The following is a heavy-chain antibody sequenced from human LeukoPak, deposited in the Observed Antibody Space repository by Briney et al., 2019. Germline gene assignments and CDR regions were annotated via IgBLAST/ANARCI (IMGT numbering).Heavy chain of an antibody. J-gene: IGHJ5*02. CDR3: ARDQYYDFWSGLNWFDP. D-gene: IGHD3-3*01. V-gene: IGHV3-64*01. CDR2: ISSNGGIT. Sequence: GGSLRLSCAASGFTFSSYAMHWVRQAPGKGLEYVSAISSNGGITYYANSVKGRFTISRDNSKNTLYLQMGSLRAEDMAVYYCARDQYYDFWSGLNWFDPWGQGTLVTVSS. CDR1: GFTFSSYA.